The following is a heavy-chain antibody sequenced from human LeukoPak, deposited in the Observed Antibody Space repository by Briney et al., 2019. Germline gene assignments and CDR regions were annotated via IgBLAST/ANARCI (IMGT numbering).Heavy chain of an antibody. Sequence: SETLSLTCTVFGGGSISSNSYYWGWIRQPPGKGLEWIGSISYSGSTYYNSSLKSRVTISVDTSKNQFSLKLSSVTAADTAVYYCAREVGGSGTPNWFDPWGQGTLVLVSS. CDR2: ISYSGST. D-gene: IGHD3-10*01. CDR3: AREVGGSGTPNWFDP. V-gene: IGHV4-39*02. J-gene: IGHJ5*02. CDR1: GGGSISSNSYY.